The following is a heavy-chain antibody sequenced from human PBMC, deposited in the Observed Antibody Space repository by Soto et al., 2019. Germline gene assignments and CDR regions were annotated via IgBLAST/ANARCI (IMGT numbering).Heavy chain of an antibody. CDR2: INPNSGGT. V-gene: IGHV1-2*04. CDR1: GYTFTGYY. J-gene: IGHJ5*02. CDR3: AREAIAVAGTKEDWFDP. D-gene: IGHD6-19*01. Sequence: ASVKVSCKASGYTFTGYYMHCVRQAPGQGLEWMGWINPNSGGTNYAQKFQGWVTMTRDTSISTAYMELSRLRSDDTAVYYCAREAIAVAGTKEDWFDPWGQGTLVTVSS.